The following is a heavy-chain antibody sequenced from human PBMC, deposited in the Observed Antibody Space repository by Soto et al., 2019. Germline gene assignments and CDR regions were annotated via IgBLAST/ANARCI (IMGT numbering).Heavy chain of an antibody. CDR2: IIPILGIA. J-gene: IGHJ1*01. Sequence: SVKVSCKASGGTFSSYTISWVRQAPGQGLEWMGRIIPILGIANYAQKFQGRVTITADKSTSTAYMELSSLRSEDTAVYYCAASIEEQQLQYFQHWGQGTLVTVS. D-gene: IGHD6-13*01. CDR1: GGTFSSYT. CDR3: AASIEEQQLQYFQH. V-gene: IGHV1-69*02.